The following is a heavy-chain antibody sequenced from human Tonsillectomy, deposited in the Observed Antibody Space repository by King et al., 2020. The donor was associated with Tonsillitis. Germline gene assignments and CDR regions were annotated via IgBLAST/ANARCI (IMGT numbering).Heavy chain of an antibody. D-gene: IGHD2-2*01. V-gene: IGHV4-39*01. J-gene: IGHJ6*03. Sequence: QLQESGPGLVKPSETLSLTCTVSGGSISSSSYYCGWIRQPPGKGLEWIVSIYYSVSTYYNPSLKSRVTISVDTSKNQFSLKLSSVTAADTAVYYCARGRGPGYCSSTSCQYYYYYYYMDV. CDR2: IYYSVST. CDR3: ARGRGPGYCSSTSCQYYYYYYYMDV. CDR1: GGSISSSSYY.